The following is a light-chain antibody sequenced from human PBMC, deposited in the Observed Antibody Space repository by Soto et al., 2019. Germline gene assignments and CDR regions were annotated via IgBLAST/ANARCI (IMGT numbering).Light chain of an antibody. V-gene: IGLV2-14*01. Sequence: QSALTQPASVSGSPGQSITISCTGTSSDVGGYNYVSWYQQHPGKAPKFMIYDVSNRPSGVSNRFSGSKSGNTASLTISGLQAEDEADYYCSSYATSNTRQIVFGTVTKDTVL. CDR1: SSDVGGYNY. CDR2: DVS. J-gene: IGLJ1*01. CDR3: SSYATSNTRQIV.